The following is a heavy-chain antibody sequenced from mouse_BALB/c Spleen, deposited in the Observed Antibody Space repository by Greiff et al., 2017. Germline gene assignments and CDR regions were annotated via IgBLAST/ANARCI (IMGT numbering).Heavy chain of an antibody. V-gene: IGHV5-6*02. D-gene: IGHD2-14*01. CDR1: GFTFSSYG. Sequence: DVKLVESGGDLVKPGGSLKLSCAASGFTFSSYGMSWVRQTPDKRLEWVATISSGGSYTYYPDSVKGRFTISRDNAKNTLYLQMSRLKSEDTAMYYCARDGGKVRRDAMDYWGQGTSVTVSS. J-gene: IGHJ4*01. CDR3: ARDGGKVRRDAMDY. CDR2: ISSGGSYT.